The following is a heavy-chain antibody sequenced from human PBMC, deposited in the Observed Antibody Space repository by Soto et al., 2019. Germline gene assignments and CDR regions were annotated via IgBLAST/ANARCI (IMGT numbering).Heavy chain of an antibody. Sequence: PGGSLRLSCAASGFTFSSYAMHWVRQAPGKGLEWVAVISYDGSNKYYADSVKGRFTISRDNSKNTLYLQMNSLRAEDTAVYYCARGAISNSYYYYYYGMDVWGQGTTVTVS. D-gene: IGHD4-4*01. CDR1: GFTFSSYA. CDR2: ISYDGSNK. CDR3: ARGAISNSYYYYYYGMDV. V-gene: IGHV3-30-3*01. J-gene: IGHJ6*02.